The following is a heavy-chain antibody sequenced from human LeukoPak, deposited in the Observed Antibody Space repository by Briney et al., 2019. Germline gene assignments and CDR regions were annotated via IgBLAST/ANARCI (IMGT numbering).Heavy chain of an antibody. D-gene: IGHD6-19*01. Sequence: PGGSLRLSCAASGFTFSSYSMNWVRQAPGKGLEWVSSISSSSSYIYYADSVKGRFTISRDNAKNSLYLQMNSLRAEDTAVYYCAREGYSSGWLNYYYYYMDVWGKGTTVTVSS. V-gene: IGHV3-21*01. CDR3: AREGYSSGWLNYYYYYMDV. CDR1: GFTFSSYS. CDR2: ISSSSSYI. J-gene: IGHJ6*03.